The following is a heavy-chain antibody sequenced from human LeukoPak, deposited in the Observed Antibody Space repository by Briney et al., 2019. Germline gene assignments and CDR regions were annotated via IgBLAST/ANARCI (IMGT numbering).Heavy chain of an antibody. J-gene: IGHJ3*01. Sequence: GGSLRLSCAGSGFSFGSYPMRWVRQAPGKGLEWVSSISDFVDNTYYADSVKGRFTISRDNSEKSLYLQMSSLRVEDTAVYYCAKGKINHNGAFDAWGQGTRVTVSP. CDR1: GFSFGSYP. V-gene: IGHV3-23*01. D-gene: IGHD2-8*01. CDR3: AKGKINHNGAFDA. CDR2: ISDFVDNT.